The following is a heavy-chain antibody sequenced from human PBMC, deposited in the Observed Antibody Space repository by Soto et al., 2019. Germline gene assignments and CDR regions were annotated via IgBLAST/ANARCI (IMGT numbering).Heavy chain of an antibody. D-gene: IGHD2-2*01. V-gene: IGHV3-23*01. CDR3: ARGGIVVVPAAMVGWFDL. J-gene: IGHJ5*02. CDR2: LSGSGGST. CDR1: GFSLSSYA. Sequence: GGSLRLSCAASGFSLSSYAMSWVRHAPGKGLEWVSALSGSGGSTYYADSVKGRFTISRDNSKNTLYLQMNGLRAEDTAVYYCARGGIVVVPAAMVGWFDLWGQGTLVTVSS.